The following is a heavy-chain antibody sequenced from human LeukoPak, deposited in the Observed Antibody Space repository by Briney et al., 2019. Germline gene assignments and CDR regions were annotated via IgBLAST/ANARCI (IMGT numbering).Heavy chain of an antibody. CDR1: GGSIGSHY. CDR2: IYYSGST. J-gene: IGHJ4*02. Sequence: SETLSLTCTVSGGSIGSHYWSWIRQPPGKGLEWIGYIYYSGSTNYNPSLKSRVTISIDTSKNQFSLKLSSVTAADTAVYYCARKPTVTTVDYWGQGTLVTVSS. CDR3: ARKPTVTTVDY. D-gene: IGHD4-11*01. V-gene: IGHV4-59*11.